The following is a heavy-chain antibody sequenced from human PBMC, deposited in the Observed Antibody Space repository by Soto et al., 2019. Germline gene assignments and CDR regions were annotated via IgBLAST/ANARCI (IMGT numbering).Heavy chain of an antibody. D-gene: IGHD4-17*01. CDR2: IYYNVST. CDR3: AKNDYASRH. CDR1: GGSISSYY. Sequence: SETLSLTCTVSGGSISSYYWSWIRQPPGKGLEWIGYIYYNVSTNYNPSLKSRVTISVDTSKNQFSLKLSSVTAADTAVYYCAKNDYASRHWGQGTLVKVSS. V-gene: IGHV4-59*12. J-gene: IGHJ4*02.